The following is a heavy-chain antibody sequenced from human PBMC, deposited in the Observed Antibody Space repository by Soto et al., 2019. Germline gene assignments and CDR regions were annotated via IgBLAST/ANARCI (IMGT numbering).Heavy chain of an antibody. J-gene: IGHJ6*03. D-gene: IGHD5-12*01. CDR2: INHSGST. CDR3: ARGGYSGYDWTYYYYYMDV. Sequence: SETLSLTGAVDGGSFSGYYWSWLRQPPGKGLEWIGEINHSGSTNYNPSLKSRVTISVDTSKNRFSLKLSSVTAADTAVYYCARGGYSGYDWTYYYYYMDVWGKGTTVT. CDR1: GGSFSGYY. V-gene: IGHV4-34*01.